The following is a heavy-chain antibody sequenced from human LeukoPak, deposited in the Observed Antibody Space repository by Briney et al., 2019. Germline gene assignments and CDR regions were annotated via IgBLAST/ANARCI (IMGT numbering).Heavy chain of an antibody. V-gene: IGHV4-34*01. CDR2: INHSGST. J-gene: IGHJ4*02. Sequence: ASETLSLTCAVYGGSFSGYYWSWIRQPPGKGLEWIGEINHSGSTNYNPSLKSRVTISVDTSKNQFSLKLSSVTAADTAVYYCASTSAMVYFDYWGQGTLVTVSS. D-gene: IGHD5-18*01. CDR1: GGSFSGYY. CDR3: ASTSAMVYFDY.